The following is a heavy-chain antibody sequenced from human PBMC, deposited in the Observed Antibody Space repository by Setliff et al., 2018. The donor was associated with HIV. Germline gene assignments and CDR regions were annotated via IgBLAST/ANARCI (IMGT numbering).Heavy chain of an antibody. CDR2: ISGYNGNT. CDR3: ARVPYRSAWFSGGHDAFDV. D-gene: IGHD6-19*01. J-gene: IGHJ3*01. Sequence: ASVQVSCKASGYTFTSYGISWVRQAPGQGLEWMGWISGYNGNTKYVQKYQGRVTMTTDTSTSKVYMELRTLRSDDTAVYYCARVPYRSAWFSGGHDAFDVWGQGTMVTVSS. V-gene: IGHV1-18*01. CDR1: GYTFTSYG.